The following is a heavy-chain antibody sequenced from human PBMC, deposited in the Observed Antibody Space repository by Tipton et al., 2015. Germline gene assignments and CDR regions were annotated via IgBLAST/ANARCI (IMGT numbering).Heavy chain of an antibody. CDR3: ARVPMVGVRWAFDS. D-gene: IGHD2-15*01. J-gene: IGHJ3*02. Sequence: GLVKPSETLSLICTVSGGSVSSRGNHWGWIRQSPGKGLQWIVTSYFIGSTYYNPSLKSRVTISVDRSENQFSLKLASMTAADTAVYYCARVPMVGVRWAFDSWGQGTMVTVSS. CDR2: SYFIGST. CDR1: GGSVSSRGNH. V-gene: IGHV4-39*07.